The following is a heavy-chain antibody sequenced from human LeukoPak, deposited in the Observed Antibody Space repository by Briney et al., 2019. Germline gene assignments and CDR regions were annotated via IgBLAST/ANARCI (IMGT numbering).Heavy chain of an antibody. V-gene: IGHV4-59*01. CDR1: GGSISSYY. J-gene: IGHJ6*02. Sequence: SETLSLTCTVSGGSISSYYWSWIRQPPGKGLEWIGYIYYSGSTNYNPSLKSRVTISVDTSKNQFSLKLSSVTAADTAVYYCARDATRSYGGNIYYGMDVWGQGTTVTVSS. CDR2: IYYSGST. D-gene: IGHD4-23*01. CDR3: ARDATRSYGGNIYYGMDV.